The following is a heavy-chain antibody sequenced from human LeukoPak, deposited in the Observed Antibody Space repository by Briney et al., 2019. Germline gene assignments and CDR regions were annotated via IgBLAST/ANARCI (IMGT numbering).Heavy chain of an antibody. CDR3: ARADCSSTSCYLDGMDV. Sequence: GGSLRLSCAASGFTFSSYSMNWVRQAPGKGLEWVSSISSSSSYIYYADSVKGRFTISRDNAKNSLYLQMNSLRAEDTAVYYCARADCSSTSCYLDGMDVWGQGTTVTVSS. V-gene: IGHV3-21*01. D-gene: IGHD2-2*01. J-gene: IGHJ6*02. CDR2: ISSSSSYI. CDR1: GFTFSSYS.